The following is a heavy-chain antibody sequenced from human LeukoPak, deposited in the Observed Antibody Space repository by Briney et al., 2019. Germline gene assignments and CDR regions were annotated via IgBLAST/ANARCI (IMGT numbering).Heavy chain of an antibody. CDR3: ARDQDSTSSDGGFDP. J-gene: IGHJ5*02. CDR1: GFTFSSYW. V-gene: IGHV3-7*01. Sequence: GGSLRLSCAASGFTFSSYWMSWVRQAPGKGLEWVANIKQDGSEKYYVDSVKGRFTISRDNSKNTLYLQMNSLRAEDTAVYYCARDQDSTSSDGGFDPWGLGTLVTVSS. CDR2: IKQDGSEK. D-gene: IGHD2/OR15-2a*01.